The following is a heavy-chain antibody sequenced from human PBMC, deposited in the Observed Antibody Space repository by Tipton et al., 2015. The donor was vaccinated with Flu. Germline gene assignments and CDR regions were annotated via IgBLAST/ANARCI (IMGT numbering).Heavy chain of an antibody. Sequence: TLSLTCTVSGGSISSYYWSWIRQPPGKGLEWIGYIYYSGSTNYNPSLKSRVTISVDTSKNQFSLKLSSVTAADTAVYYCARDRGDGYTLRLYWYFDLWGRGTLVTVSS. CDR1: GGSISSYY. V-gene: IGHV4-59*01. CDR2: IYYSGST. CDR3: ARDRGDGYTLRLYWYFDL. J-gene: IGHJ2*01. D-gene: IGHD5-24*01.